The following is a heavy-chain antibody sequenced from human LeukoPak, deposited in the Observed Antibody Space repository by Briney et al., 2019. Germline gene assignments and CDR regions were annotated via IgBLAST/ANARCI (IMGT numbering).Heavy chain of an antibody. J-gene: IGHJ4*02. CDR2: ISSSSSYI. V-gene: IGHV3-21*06. CDR1: GFTFSSYS. D-gene: IGHD6-13*01. CDR3: AREGYSSSGEDY. Sequence: GGSLRLSCAASGFTFSSYSMNWVRQAPGKGLEWVSSISSSSSYIYYADSVKGRFTVSRDNAKNSLYLQMNSLRAEDTAVYYCAREGYSSSGEDYWGQGTLVTVSS.